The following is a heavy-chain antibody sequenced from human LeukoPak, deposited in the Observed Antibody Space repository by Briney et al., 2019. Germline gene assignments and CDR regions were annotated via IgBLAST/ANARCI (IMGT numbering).Heavy chain of an antibody. V-gene: IGHV4-59*01. CDR2: IYYSGST. D-gene: IGHD2/OR15-2a*01. CDR1: GGSISSYY. CDR3: ARGPQLLLSSYGMDV. J-gene: IGHJ6*02. Sequence: PSETLSLTCTVSGGSISSYYWSWIRQPPGKGLEWIGYIYYSGSTNYNPSLKSRVTISVDTSKNQFSLKLSSVTAADTAVYYSARGPQLLLSSYGMDVWGQGTTVTVSS.